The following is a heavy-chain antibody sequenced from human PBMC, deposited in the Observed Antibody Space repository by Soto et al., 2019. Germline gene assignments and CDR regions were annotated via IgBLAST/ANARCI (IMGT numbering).Heavy chain of an antibody. CDR3: ARVDVDTAMAKGDY. CDR1: GFTFSSYS. V-gene: IGHV3-21*01. Sequence: LRLSCAASGFTFSSYSMNWVRQAPGKGLEWVSPISSSSSYIYYADSVKGRFTISRDNAKNSLYLQMNSLRAEDTAVYYCARVDVDTAMAKGDYWGQGTLVTVSS. CDR2: ISSSSSYI. J-gene: IGHJ4*02. D-gene: IGHD5-18*01.